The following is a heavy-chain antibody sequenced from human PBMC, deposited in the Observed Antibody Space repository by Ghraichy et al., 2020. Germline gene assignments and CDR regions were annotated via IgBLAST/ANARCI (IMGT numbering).Heavy chain of an antibody. D-gene: IGHD3-10*02. J-gene: IGHJ4*02. CDR1: GFTFSSYS. CDR2: ISSSSYM. Sequence: GGSLRLSCAASGFTFSSYSMNWVRQAPGKGLEWVSSISSSSYMYYADSAKGRFTISRDNAKNSLYLQMNSLRAEDTAVYYCASDLSEEYGGYWGQGTLVTVSS. V-gene: IGHV3-21*01. CDR3: ASDLSEEYGGY.